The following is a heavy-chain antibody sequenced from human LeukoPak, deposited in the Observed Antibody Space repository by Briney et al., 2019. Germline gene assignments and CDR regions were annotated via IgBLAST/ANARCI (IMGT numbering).Heavy chain of an antibody. Sequence: SETLSLTCAVSGGSISSGGYSLSWIRQPPGKGLEWIGYIYHSGSTYYNPSLKSRVTISVDRSKNQFSLKLSSVTAADTAVYYCARYGDYFDYWGQGTLVTVSS. CDR2: IYHSGST. V-gene: IGHV4-30-2*01. D-gene: IGHD4-17*01. J-gene: IGHJ4*02. CDR3: ARYGDYFDY. CDR1: GGSISSGGYS.